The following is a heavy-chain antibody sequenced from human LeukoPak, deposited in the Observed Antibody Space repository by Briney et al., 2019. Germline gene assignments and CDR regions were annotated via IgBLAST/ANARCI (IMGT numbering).Heavy chain of an antibody. CDR2: INPNTGGT. V-gene: IGHV1-2*02. Sequence: ASVKVSCKASGYTFTGYYMHWVRQAPGQGLEWMGWINPNTGGTNYAQKFQGRVTMTRDTSISTAYMDLSRLRSDDTAVYYCARDGSSWPTEGWFDPWGQGTLVTVSS. D-gene: IGHD6-13*01. CDR1: GYTFTGYY. J-gene: IGHJ5*02. CDR3: ARDGSSWPTEGWFDP.